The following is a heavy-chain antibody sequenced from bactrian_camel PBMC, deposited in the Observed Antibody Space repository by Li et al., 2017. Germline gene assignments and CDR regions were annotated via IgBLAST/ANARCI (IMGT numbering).Heavy chain of an antibody. J-gene: IGHJ6*01. CDR1: LYAYSIGC. CDR3: ATANYGDSSMNA. V-gene: IGHV3S1*01. CDR2: IFTSSGST. D-gene: IGHD6*01. Sequence: HVQLVESGGGSVQAGGSLRLSCAASLYAYSIGCMGWFRQAPGKDREGVAGIFTSSGSTFYAESVAGRFAISQDNNKNSVYLQLNSLSTEDMAMYYCATANYGDSSMNAWGHGTQVTVS.